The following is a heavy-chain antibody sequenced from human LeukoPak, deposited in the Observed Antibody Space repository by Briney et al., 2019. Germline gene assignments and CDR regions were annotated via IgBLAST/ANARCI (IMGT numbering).Heavy chain of an antibody. D-gene: IGHD6-13*01. CDR1: GFTVSSAF. V-gene: IGHV3-66*01. CDR2: IYSGGAT. Sequence: GGSLRLSCAASGFTVSSAFMSWVRQPPGKGLEWASLIYSGGATYYADSVKGRFTISRDSSNNTLYLQMNSLRGEDTAVYYCARDIAAAGILNSWGQGTLVTVSS. J-gene: IGHJ5*02. CDR3: ARDIAAAGILNS.